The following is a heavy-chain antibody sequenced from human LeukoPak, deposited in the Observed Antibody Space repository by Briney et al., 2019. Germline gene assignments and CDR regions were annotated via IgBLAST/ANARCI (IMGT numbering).Heavy chain of an antibody. V-gene: IGHV1-2*02. CDR2: INPNSGDT. J-gene: IGHJ4*02. Sequence: ASVKVSCKASGYTFTNYYIHWVRQAPGQGLEWVGWINPNSGDTNYAQKLQGRVTMTRDTSIITAFMELSRLTSDDTAVYYCARFEPFYDSSGYYDFDYWGQGTLVTVSS. CDR1: GYTFTNYY. D-gene: IGHD3-22*01. CDR3: ARFEPFYDSSGYYDFDY.